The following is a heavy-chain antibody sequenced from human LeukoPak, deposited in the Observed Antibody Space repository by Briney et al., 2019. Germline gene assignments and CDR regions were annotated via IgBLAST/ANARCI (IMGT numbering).Heavy chain of an antibody. CDR2: INHSGST. CDR1: GGSFSGYY. D-gene: IGHD6-19*01. Sequence: SGTLSLTCAVYGGSFSGYYWSWIRQPPGKGLEWIGEINHSGSTNYNPSLKSRVTISVDTSKNQFSLKLSSVTAADTAVYYCARRYSSGWPKSYYFDYWGQGTLVTVSS. CDR3: ARRYSSGWPKSYYFDY. J-gene: IGHJ4*02. V-gene: IGHV4-34*01.